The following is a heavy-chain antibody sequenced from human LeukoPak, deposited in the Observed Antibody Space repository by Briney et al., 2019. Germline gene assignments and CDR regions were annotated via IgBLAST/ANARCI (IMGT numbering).Heavy chain of an antibody. Sequence: GGSLRLSCAASGLTFSSYAMSRLRQAPGKGLEWISGISGNGGGTYYADSVKGRFTISSDNSTNTLSLQMNSRRVRDTAVHCCAKSFGYSRSWFDNWGQGTLVTVS. CDR1: GLTFSSYA. CDR3: AKSFGYSRSWFDN. J-gene: IGHJ4*02. CDR2: ISGNGGGT. V-gene: IGHV3-23*01. D-gene: IGHD6-13*01.